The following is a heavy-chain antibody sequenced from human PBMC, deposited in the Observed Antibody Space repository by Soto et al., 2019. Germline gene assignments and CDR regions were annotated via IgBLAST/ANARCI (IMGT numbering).Heavy chain of an antibody. D-gene: IGHD7-27*01. J-gene: IGHJ4*02. CDR1: GFSFSSFA. V-gene: IGHV3-73*01. CDR3: TTVQLGITDY. CDR2: IRSKPNSYAT. Sequence: GGSLRLSCRASGFSFSSFAMTWVRQASGKGLEWVGRIRSKPNSYATAYAASVKGRFTISRDDSKNTAYLQMNSLKTEDTAVYYCTTVQLGITDYWGQGTLVTVSS.